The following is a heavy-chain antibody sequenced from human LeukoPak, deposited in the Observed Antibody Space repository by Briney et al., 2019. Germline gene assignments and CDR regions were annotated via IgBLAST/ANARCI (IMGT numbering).Heavy chain of an antibody. CDR1: RFTFSSFA. J-gene: IGHJ4*02. CDR3: ANLYDSSGYVTLGYFDY. V-gene: IGHV3-23*01. D-gene: IGHD3-22*01. Sequence: GGSLRLSCAASRFTFSSFAMSWVRQAPGKGLEWVSGISGSGGTTYYADSVEGRFIISRDNSKNTLYLQMNSLRAEDTAVYYRANLYDSSGYVTLGYFDYWGQGTLVTVSS. CDR2: ISGSGGTT.